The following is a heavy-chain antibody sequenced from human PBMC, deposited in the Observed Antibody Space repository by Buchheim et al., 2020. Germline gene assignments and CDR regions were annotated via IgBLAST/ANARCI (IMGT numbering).Heavy chain of an antibody. Sequence: QVQLVQSGAEVKKPGASVKVSCKASGYTFTSYDINWVRQATGQGLEWMGWMNPNSGNTGYAQKFQGRVTMTRNTSISTAYMELSSLRSEDTAVYYCASRIGSYYDFWSGYFYYYYYSMDVWGQGTT. CDR2: MNPNSGNT. V-gene: IGHV1-8*01. J-gene: IGHJ6*02. CDR3: ASRIGSYYDFWSGYFYYYYYSMDV. CDR1: GYTFTSYD. D-gene: IGHD3-3*01.